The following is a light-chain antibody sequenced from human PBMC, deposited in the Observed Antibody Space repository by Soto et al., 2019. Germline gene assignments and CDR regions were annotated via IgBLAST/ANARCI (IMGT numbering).Light chain of an antibody. V-gene: IGKV3D-20*02. CDR3: QQRSNWPPSIT. J-gene: IGKJ5*01. CDR2: GAS. Sequence: EIVMTQSPATLSVSPGERATLSCRASQSVAANYLAWYQQKRGQAPRLLIYGASSRATGIPDRFSGSGSGTDFTLTISSLEPEDFAVYYCQQRSNWPPSITFGQGTRLEIK. CDR1: QSVAANY.